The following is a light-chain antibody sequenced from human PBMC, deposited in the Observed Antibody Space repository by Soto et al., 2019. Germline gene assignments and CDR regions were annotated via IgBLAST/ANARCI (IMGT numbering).Light chain of an antibody. Sequence: DIQMTQSPSSLSASVGDRDTITCRASQGISNYLAWYQQKPGKVPKLLIYAASTLQSGVPSRFSGSGSGTVFTLTISSLQPEDVATYYCQKYNSAPRTFGQGTKVKSN. CDR2: AAS. J-gene: IGKJ1*01. V-gene: IGKV1-27*01. CDR3: QKYNSAPRT. CDR1: QGISNY.